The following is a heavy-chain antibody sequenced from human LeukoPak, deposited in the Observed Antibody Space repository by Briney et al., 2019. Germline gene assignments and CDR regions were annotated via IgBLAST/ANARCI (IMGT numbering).Heavy chain of an antibody. CDR2: INPNSGGT. J-gene: IGHJ4*02. V-gene: IGHV1-2*02. CDR3: ARVHPSGSSRDSGGALFDY. Sequence: PGESLKISCKGSGYTFTGYYMHWVRQAPGQGLEWMGWINPNSGGTNYAQKFQGRVTMTRDTSISTAYMELSRLRSDDTAVYYCARVHPSGSSRDSGGALFDYWGQGTLVTVSS. D-gene: IGHD1-26*01. CDR1: GYTFTGYY.